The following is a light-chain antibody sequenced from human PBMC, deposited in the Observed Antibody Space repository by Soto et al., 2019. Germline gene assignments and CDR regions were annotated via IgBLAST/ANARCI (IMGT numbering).Light chain of an antibody. Sequence: EIVLTQSPGTLSLSPGERATLSCRASQSVRSYLAWYQQKHGQAPRLLIYNASNRATGIPGRFSGSGSGTDFTLTISSLEPEDFAVYYCQQRSNWPLTFGGGTKVEI. V-gene: IGKV3-11*01. CDR3: QQRSNWPLT. CDR2: NAS. J-gene: IGKJ4*01. CDR1: QSVRSY.